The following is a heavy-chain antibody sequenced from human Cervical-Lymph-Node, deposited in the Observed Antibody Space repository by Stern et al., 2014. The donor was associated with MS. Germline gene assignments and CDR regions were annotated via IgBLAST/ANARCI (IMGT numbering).Heavy chain of an antibody. V-gene: IGHV1-69*01. J-gene: IGHJ2*01. Sequence: VQLVESGGEVKKPGSSVKVSCMASGGSFSKHAVSWVRQAPGQGLEWMGGIIPIFGAPDYAQKFQGRVTTTADESTSTVYMEFSSLRSEDTAMYSCAKGRGSYWFFDLWGRGTLVIVSS. CDR2: IIPIFGAP. CDR3: AKGRGSYWFFDL. D-gene: IGHD1-26*01. CDR1: GGSFSKHA.